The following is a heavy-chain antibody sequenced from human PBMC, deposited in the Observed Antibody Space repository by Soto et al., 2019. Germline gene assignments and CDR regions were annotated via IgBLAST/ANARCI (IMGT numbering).Heavy chain of an antibody. Sequence: SVKVSCKASGGTFSSYPISWVRQAPGQGLEWMGRIIPILGIPNYAQKFQGRVTITADKSTSTAYMELSSLRSADTAVYSCATSLAAGPLQTHAFDIWGQGTMVTVSS. CDR3: ATSLAAGPLQTHAFDI. V-gene: IGHV1-69*02. D-gene: IGHD6-6*01. J-gene: IGHJ3*02. CDR2: IIPILGIP. CDR1: GGTFSSYP.